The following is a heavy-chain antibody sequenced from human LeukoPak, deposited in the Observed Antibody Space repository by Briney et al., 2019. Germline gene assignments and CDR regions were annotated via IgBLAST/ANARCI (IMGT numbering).Heavy chain of an antibody. J-gene: IGHJ4*02. Sequence: PSQTLSLTCTVSGGSNSRDSYYWSWIRQPAGKGLEWIGRIYTSGSTNYNPSLKSRVTISVDTSKNQFSLKLSSVTAADTAVYYCVLHYYDANVDYWGQGTLVTVSS. V-gene: IGHV4-61*02. CDR1: GGSNSRDSYY. D-gene: IGHD3-22*01. CDR3: VLHYYDANVDY. CDR2: IYTSGST.